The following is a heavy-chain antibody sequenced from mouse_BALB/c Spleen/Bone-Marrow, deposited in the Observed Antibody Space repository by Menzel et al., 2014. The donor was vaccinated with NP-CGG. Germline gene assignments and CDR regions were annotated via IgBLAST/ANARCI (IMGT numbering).Heavy chain of an antibody. CDR2: ISSGSSTI. J-gene: IGHJ4*01. V-gene: IGHV5-17*02. CDR3: ARWRYGYAMDY. Sequence: EVQLVESGGGLVQPGGSRKLSCAASGFTFSSFGMHWVRQAPEKGLEWVAYISSGSSTIYYADTVKGRFTISRDNPKNTLFLQTTSLRSEDTAMYYCARWRYGYAMDYWGQGTSVTVSS. D-gene: IGHD2-14*01. CDR1: GFTFSSFG.